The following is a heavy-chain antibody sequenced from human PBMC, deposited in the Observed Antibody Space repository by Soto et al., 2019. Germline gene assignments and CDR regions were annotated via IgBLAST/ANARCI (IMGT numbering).Heavy chain of an antibody. Sequence: QVQLVQSGAEVKKPGSSVKVSCKASGGTFSSYAISWVRQAPGQGLEWMGGIIPIFGTANYAQKFQGRVKITADEPTSTAYRELSSLRSEDTAVYYCAKRDGYNWYYGMDVWGQGTTVTVSS. J-gene: IGHJ6*02. CDR1: GGTFSSYA. CDR3: AKRDGYNWYYGMDV. D-gene: IGHD1-1*01. CDR2: IIPIFGTA. V-gene: IGHV1-69*12.